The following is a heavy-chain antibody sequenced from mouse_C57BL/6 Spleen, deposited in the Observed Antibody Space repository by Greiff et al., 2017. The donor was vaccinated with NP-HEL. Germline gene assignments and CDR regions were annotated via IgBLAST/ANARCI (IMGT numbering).Heavy chain of an antibody. CDR1: GFTFSDYG. V-gene: IGHV5-17*01. CDR2: ISSGSSTI. D-gene: IGHD1-1*01. J-gene: IGHJ2*01. Sequence: EVQLVESGGGLVKPGGSLKLSCAASGFTFSDYGMHWVRQAPEKGLEWVAYISSGSSTIYYADTVKGRFTISRDNAKNTLFLQMTSLRSEDTAMDYCARPPYYYGSSGYFDYWGQGTTLTVSS. CDR3: ARPPYYYGSSGYFDY.